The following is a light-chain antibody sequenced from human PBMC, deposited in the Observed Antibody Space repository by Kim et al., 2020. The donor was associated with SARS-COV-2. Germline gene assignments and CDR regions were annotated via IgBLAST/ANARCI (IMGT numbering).Light chain of an antibody. CDR3: QQYNNWSYT. CDR1: QSVSSN. CDR2: GAS. Sequence: VSPGERATRSCMASQSVSSNLAWYQQKPGQAPRLLIYGASTRATGIPARFSGSGSGTEFTLTISSLQSEDFAVYYCQQYNNWSYTFGQGTKLEI. J-gene: IGKJ2*01. V-gene: IGKV3-15*01.